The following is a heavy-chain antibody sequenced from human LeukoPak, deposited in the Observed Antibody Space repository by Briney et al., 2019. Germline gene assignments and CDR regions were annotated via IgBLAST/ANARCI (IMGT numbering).Heavy chain of an antibody. Sequence: GGSLRLSCAASGFTFSSYSMSWVRQAPGKGLEWVSSISSSSSYIYYADSVKGRFTISRDNAKNSLYLQMNGLRAEDTAVYYCARDLGSYYFDYWGQGTLVTVSS. CDR3: ARDLGSYYFDY. CDR1: GFTFSSYS. CDR2: ISSSSSYI. V-gene: IGHV3-21*01. J-gene: IGHJ4*02. D-gene: IGHD1-26*01.